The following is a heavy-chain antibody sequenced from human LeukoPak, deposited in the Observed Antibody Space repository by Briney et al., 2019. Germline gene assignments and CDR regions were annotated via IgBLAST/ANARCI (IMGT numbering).Heavy chain of an antibody. Sequence: GGSLRLSCAASGFTFSSYSMNWVRQAPGKGLEWVSSISSSSSYIYYADSVKGRFTISRDNAKNSLYLQMNSLRAEDTAVYYCARVNDILTGYYRYYYYYMDVWGKGTTVTVSS. V-gene: IGHV3-21*01. J-gene: IGHJ6*03. D-gene: IGHD3-9*01. CDR2: ISSSSSYI. CDR3: ARVNDILTGYYRYYYYYMDV. CDR1: GFTFSSYS.